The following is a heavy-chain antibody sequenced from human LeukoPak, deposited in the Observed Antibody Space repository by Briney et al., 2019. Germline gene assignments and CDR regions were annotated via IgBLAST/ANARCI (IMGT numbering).Heavy chain of an antibody. CDR2: INHSGST. Sequence: SETLSLTCAVYGGSFSGYYWSWIHQPPGKGLEWIGEINHSGSTNYNPSLKSRVTISVDTSKNQFSLKLSSVTAADTAVYYCARNDRGRVATINFDYWGQGTLVTVSS. D-gene: IGHD5-12*01. CDR1: GGSFSGYY. CDR3: ARNDRGRVATINFDY. J-gene: IGHJ4*02. V-gene: IGHV4-34*01.